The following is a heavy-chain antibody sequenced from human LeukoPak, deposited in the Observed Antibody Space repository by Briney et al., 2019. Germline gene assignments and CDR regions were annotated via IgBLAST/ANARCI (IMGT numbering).Heavy chain of an antibody. Sequence: ASVKVSCKASGGTFTSYYMHWVRQAPGQGLEWMGIINPSGGSTSYAQKFQGRVTMTRDTSTSTVYMELSSLRSEGTAVYYCARDCSSTSCLATGFDPWGQGTLVTVSS. J-gene: IGHJ5*02. CDR3: ARDCSSTSCLATGFDP. CDR1: GGTFTSYY. CDR2: INPSGGST. D-gene: IGHD2-2*01. V-gene: IGHV1-46*03.